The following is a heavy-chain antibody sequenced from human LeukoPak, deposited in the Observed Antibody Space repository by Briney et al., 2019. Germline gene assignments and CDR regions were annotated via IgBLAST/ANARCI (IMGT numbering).Heavy chain of an antibody. V-gene: IGHV4-30-4*02. D-gene: IGHD6-19*01. Sequence: SETLSLTRTVSGGSISSGDYYWNWIRQPPGKGLEWIGSIYYSGSTYYNPSLKSRVTISVDTSKNQFSLKLSSVTAADTAVYYCARVVYSSGWNWGQGTLVTVSS. CDR1: GGSISSGDYY. CDR3: ARVVYSSGWN. J-gene: IGHJ4*02. CDR2: IYYSGST.